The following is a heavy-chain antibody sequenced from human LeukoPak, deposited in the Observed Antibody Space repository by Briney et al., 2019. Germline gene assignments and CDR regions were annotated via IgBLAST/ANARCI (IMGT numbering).Heavy chain of an antibody. CDR1: GGSISSSSYY. CDR3: ARGVPLRAPPDY. J-gene: IGHJ4*02. Sequence: SETLSLTCTVSGGSISSSSYYWSWIRQPPGKGLEWIGEINHSGSTNYNPSLKSRVTISVDTSKNQFSLKLSSVTAADTAVYYCARGVPLRAPPDYWGQGTLVTVSS. D-gene: IGHD5/OR15-5a*01. V-gene: IGHV4-39*07. CDR2: INHSGST.